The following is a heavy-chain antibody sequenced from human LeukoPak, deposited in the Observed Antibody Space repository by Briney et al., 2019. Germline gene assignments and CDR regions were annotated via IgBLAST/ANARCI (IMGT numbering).Heavy chain of an antibody. Sequence: GGSLRLSCAASGFTFSSYGMHWVRQAPGKGLEWVAVIWYDGSNKYYADSVKGRFTISRDNSKSTLYLQMNSLRAEDAAVYYCARGADILTGYYDYWGQGTLVTVSS. CDR1: GFTFSSYG. J-gene: IGHJ4*02. D-gene: IGHD3-9*01. V-gene: IGHV3-33*01. CDR3: ARGADILTGYYDY. CDR2: IWYDGSNK.